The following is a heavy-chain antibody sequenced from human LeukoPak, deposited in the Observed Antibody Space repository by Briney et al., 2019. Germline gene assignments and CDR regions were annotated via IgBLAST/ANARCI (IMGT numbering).Heavy chain of an antibody. J-gene: IGHJ4*02. CDR3: AREDAGGTYSFDY. V-gene: IGHV3-66*01. D-gene: IGHD1-26*01. CDR1: GFTVSSNF. CDR2: IYNSGIT. Sequence: GGSLRLFCAVSGFTVSSNFMSWVRQAPGKGPEWVSVIYNSGITYYADSVRGRFTISRDNSKNTLYLQMDSLTAEDTAVYYCAREDAGGTYSFDYWGQGTLVTVSS.